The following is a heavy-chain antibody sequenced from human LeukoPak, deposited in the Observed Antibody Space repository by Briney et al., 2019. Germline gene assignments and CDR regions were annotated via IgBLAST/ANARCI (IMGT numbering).Heavy chain of an antibody. V-gene: IGHV4-34*01. CDR1: GGSFSGYY. CDR3: ARDLGDLMLDY. Sequence: SETLSLTCAVYGGSFSGYYWSWIRQPPGKGLEWIGEINHSGSTNYNPSLKSRVTISVDTSKNQFSLRLSSVTAADTAVYYCARDLGDLMLDYWGLGTLVTVSS. CDR2: INHSGST. J-gene: IGHJ4*02. D-gene: IGHD2-21*02.